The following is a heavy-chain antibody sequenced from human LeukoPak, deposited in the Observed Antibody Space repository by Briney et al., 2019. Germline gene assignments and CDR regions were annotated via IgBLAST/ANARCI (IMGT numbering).Heavy chain of an antibody. V-gene: IGHV4-30-4*01. J-gene: IGHJ6*02. D-gene: IGHD3-22*01. CDR3: ARDPYYYDSNGSYYYYGMDV. Sequence: PSETLSLTCTVPGGSISSGDYYWSWIRQPPGKGLEWIGYIYYSGSTYYNPSLKSRVTISVDTSKNQFSLKLSSVTAADTAVYYCARDPYYYDSNGSYYYYGMDVWGQGTTVTVSS. CDR1: GGSISSGDYY. CDR2: IYYSGST.